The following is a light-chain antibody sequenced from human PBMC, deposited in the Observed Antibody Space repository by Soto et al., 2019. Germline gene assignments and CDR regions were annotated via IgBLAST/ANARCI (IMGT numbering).Light chain of an antibody. CDR2: AAS. CDR3: QQYNNWPRT. CDR1: QSVISN. V-gene: IGKV3D-15*01. J-gene: IGKJ1*01. Sequence: EIVLTQSPGTLSLSPGERATLFCRASQSVISNHLGWYRQKPGQAPRLLIYAASSRATGSPDRFSGSGSGTEFTLTISSLQSEDFAVYYCQQYNNWPRTFGQGTKVDIK.